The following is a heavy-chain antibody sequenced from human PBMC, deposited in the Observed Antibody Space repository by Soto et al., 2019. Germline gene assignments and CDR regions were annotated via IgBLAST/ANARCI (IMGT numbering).Heavy chain of an antibody. CDR3: ARETEVAGTLPLFDL. V-gene: IGHV1-69*01. J-gene: IGHJ2*01. CDR2: IIPIFGTA. CDR1: GGTFSSYA. Sequence: QVQLVQSGAEVKKPGSSVKVSCKASGGTFSSYAISWVRQAPGQGLEWMGGIIPIFGTANYAQKFQGRVTITADESTSTAYMELSSLRAEDTAVYYCARETEVAGTLPLFDLWGRGTLVTVSS. D-gene: IGHD6-19*01.